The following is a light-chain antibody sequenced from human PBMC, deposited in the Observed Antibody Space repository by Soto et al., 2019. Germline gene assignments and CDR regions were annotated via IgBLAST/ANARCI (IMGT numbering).Light chain of an antibody. CDR2: DVS. V-gene: IGLV2-14*03. CDR3: SSYTSSSTLV. CDR1: SSDVGIYNY. J-gene: IGLJ2*01. Sequence: QSVLTQPASVSGSPGQSITISCTGTSSDVGIYNYVSWYQHHPGKAPKLMIYDVSNRPTGVSNRFSGSNSGNTASLTISGLQAEDEADYYCSSYTSSSTLVFGGGTKLTVL.